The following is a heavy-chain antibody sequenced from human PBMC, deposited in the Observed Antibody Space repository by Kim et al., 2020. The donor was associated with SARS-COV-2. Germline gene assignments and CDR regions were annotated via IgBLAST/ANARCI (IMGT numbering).Heavy chain of an antibody. CDR1: GYTFTGHY. D-gene: IGHD2-15*01. V-gene: IGHV1-2*06. J-gene: IGHJ4*02. CDR2: IKPNSGDT. CDR3: ARGPGGNRFGASHSDY. Sequence: ASVKVSCKASGYTFTGHYIHWVRQAPGQGPEWMGRIKPNSGDTDYAQNFQGRVTMTRDTSITTAYMELSSLRSDDTAVYFCARGPGGNRFGASHSDYWGQGSLITVSS.